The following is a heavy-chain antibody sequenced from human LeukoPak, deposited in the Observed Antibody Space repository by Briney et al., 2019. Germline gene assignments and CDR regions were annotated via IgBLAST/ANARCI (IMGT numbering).Heavy chain of an antibody. CDR3: AVGRLYYYDSSGYYQGYLQH. CDR2: IIPIFGTA. J-gene: IGHJ1*01. Sequence: SVKVSCKASGGTFSSYAISWERQAPGQGLEWMGRIIPIFGTANYAQKFQGRVTITTDESTSTAYMELSSLRSEDTAVYYCAVGRLYYYDSSGYYQGYLQHWGQGTLVTVSS. CDR1: GGTFSSYA. D-gene: IGHD3-22*01. V-gene: IGHV1-69*05.